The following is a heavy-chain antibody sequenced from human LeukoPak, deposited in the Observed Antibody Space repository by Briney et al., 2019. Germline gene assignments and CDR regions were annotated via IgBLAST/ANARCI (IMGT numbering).Heavy chain of an antibody. D-gene: IGHD1-1*01. V-gene: IGHV4-59*11. J-gene: IGHJ4*03. CDR3: ARARAKRGTMGYFDY. Sequence: PSETLSLTCTVSGGSISSHYWSWLRQPPGKGLEWIGYIYYSGSTNYNPSLKSRVTISVDTSKNQFSLKLSSVTAADTAVYYCARARAKRGTMGYFDYWGQGTLVTVSS. CDR1: GGSISSHY. CDR2: IYYSGST.